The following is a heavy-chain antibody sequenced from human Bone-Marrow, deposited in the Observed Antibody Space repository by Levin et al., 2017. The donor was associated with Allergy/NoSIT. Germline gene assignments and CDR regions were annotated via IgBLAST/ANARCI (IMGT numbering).Heavy chain of an antibody. Sequence: GESLKISCAASGFTFSHSGIHWIRQAPGKGLEWVANIKGDGSQKYYVDSVKGRFTISRDNANYALYLQMNSLRAEDTAVYYCASLNRGYYYPFDAFEVWGQGTVVTVSS. CDR2: IKGDGSQK. V-gene: IGHV3-7*01. CDR1: GFTFSHSG. J-gene: IGHJ3*01. CDR3: ASLNRGYYYPFDAFEV. D-gene: IGHD3-3*01.